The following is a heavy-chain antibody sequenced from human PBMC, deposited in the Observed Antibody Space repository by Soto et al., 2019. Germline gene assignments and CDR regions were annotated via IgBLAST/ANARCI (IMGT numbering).Heavy chain of an antibody. CDR2: ISYDGGNK. CDR3: AKDHASGYCSGGSCYSAGY. Sequence: GGSLRLSCAASGFTFSSYGMHWVRQAPGKGLEWVAVISYDGGNKYYADSVKGRFTISRDNSKNTLYLQMNSLRAEDTAVYYCAKDHASGYCSGGSCYSAGYWGQGTLVTVSS. CDR1: GFTFSSYG. D-gene: IGHD2-15*01. V-gene: IGHV3-30*18. J-gene: IGHJ4*02.